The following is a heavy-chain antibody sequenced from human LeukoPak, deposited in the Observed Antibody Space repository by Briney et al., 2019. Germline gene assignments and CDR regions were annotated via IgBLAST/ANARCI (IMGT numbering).Heavy chain of an antibody. CDR3: ARGRASGTYVVDD. Sequence: PGGSLRLSCAASGFTFSSYAMNWVRQAPGKGLEWVSALSGSGDNTFYADSVKGRFTISRDNSKNTLYLQMRSLRAEDTAVYYCARGRASGTYVVDDWGQGTLVTVSS. CDR2: LSGSGDNT. V-gene: IGHV3-23*01. CDR1: GFTFSSYA. J-gene: IGHJ4*02. D-gene: IGHD3-10*01.